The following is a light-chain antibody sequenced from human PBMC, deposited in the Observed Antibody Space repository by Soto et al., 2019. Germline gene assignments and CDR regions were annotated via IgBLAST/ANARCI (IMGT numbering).Light chain of an antibody. V-gene: IGKV1-39*01. J-gene: IGKJ5*01. CDR3: QQSYSTLIT. CDR2: AAY. Sequence: DIQMTQSPSSLSASVGDRVTITCRASQSISSYLNWYQQKPGKAPKLLIYAAYSLQSGVQSRFSGGGSGTDFTLTISSLQPEDFATYSCQQSYSTLITFGQGTRLEIK. CDR1: QSISSY.